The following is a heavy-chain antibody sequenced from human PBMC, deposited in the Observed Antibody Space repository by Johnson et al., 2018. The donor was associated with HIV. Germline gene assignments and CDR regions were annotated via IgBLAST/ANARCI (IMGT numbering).Heavy chain of an antibody. Sequence: QMLLVESGGGLVKPGGSLRLSCAASGFTFSDYYMSWIRQAPGKGLEWISYISSSGSTIYYADSVKGRFTISRDNAKNSLYLQLNSLRAEDTAVYYCARVEPIRRAIDAFDIWGQGTMVTVSS. CDR3: ARVEPIRRAIDAFDI. CDR2: ISSSGSTI. J-gene: IGHJ3*02. CDR1: GFTFSDYY. V-gene: IGHV3-11*04.